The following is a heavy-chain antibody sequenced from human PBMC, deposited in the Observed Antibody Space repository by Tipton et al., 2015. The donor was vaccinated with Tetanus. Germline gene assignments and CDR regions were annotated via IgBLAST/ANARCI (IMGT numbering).Heavy chain of an antibody. CDR2: VSGDGSIT. J-gene: IGHJ4*02. V-gene: IGHV3-74*01. CDR3: TRINKVSGPFDFDS. CDR1: GFTFSSYW. D-gene: IGHD3-10*01. Sequence: SLRLSCAASGFTFSSYWMRWVRQAPGKGLVWVSRVSGDGSITGYVDSVRDRFTISRDNAKNTLYLQMHSLRADDTAVYYCTRINKVSGPFDFDSWGQGILATVSS.